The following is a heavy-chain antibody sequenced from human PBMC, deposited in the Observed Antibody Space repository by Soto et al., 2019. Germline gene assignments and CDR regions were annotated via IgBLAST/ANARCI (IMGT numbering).Heavy chain of an antibody. Sequence: QVQLVQSGAEVKKPGASVRVSCKASGYAFTRYGITWVRQAAGQGLEWMGWISAYRGSTNYAQNLQGRVTMTTDTYTSTAYMELRSLRYDDTAIYYCATDGRLYCTSTNCRPAGYGGQATLVTVSS. D-gene: IGHD2-2*01. CDR2: ISAYRGST. CDR1: GYAFTRYG. V-gene: IGHV1-18*01. J-gene: IGHJ4*02. CDR3: ATDGRLYCTSTNCRPAGY.